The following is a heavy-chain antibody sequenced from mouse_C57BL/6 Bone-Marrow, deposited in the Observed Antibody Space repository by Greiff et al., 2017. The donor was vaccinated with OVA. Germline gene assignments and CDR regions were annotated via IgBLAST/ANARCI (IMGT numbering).Heavy chain of an antibody. V-gene: IGHV1-69*01. CDR2: IDPSDSYT. CDR3: AREGGNSSFDY. D-gene: IGHD2-1*01. Sequence: QVQLQQPGAELVMPGASVKLSCKASGYTFTSYWMHWVKQRPGKGLEWIGEIDPSDSYTNYNQKFKGKSTLTVDKSSSTSYMQLRSLTSEDSAVYYCAREGGNSSFDYWGQGTTLTVSS. J-gene: IGHJ2*01. CDR1: GYTFTSYW.